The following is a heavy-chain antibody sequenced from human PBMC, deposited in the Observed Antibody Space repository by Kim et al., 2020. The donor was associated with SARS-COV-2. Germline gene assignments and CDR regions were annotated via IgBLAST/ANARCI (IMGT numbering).Heavy chain of an antibody. D-gene: IGHD1-26*01. CDR1: GFTFSSYG. J-gene: IGHJ4*02. CDR3: AKGRPDSGSHPEFDY. V-gene: IGHV3-30*05. CDR2: ISYDGSHK. Sequence: GGSLRLSCAASGFTFSSYGIHWVRQAPGKGLEWVAVISYDGSHKSYADSVKGRFTISRDNSKNTLFLQMNSLRAEDTAVYYCAKGRPDSGSHPEFDYWGQGTLVTVSS.